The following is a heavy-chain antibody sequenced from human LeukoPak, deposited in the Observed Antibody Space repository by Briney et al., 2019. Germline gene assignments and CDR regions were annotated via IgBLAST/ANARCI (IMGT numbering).Heavy chain of an antibody. D-gene: IGHD2-2*01. V-gene: IGHV3-30-3*01. CDR1: GFTFSSYA. Sequence: GGSLRLSCAASGFTFSSYAMHWVRKAPGKGLEWVTVISYDGSNKYYADSLKGRFTISRDNSKNTLYLQMNSLRAEDTAVYYCAREQNFVVVPAAGWFDPWGQGTLVTVSS. CDR3: AREQNFVVVPAAGWFDP. J-gene: IGHJ5*02. CDR2: ISYDGSNK.